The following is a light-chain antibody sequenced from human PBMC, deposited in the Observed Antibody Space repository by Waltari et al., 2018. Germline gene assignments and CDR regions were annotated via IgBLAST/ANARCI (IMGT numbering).Light chain of an antibody. Sequence: DIQMTQSPSSLSASVGDRVTTTCRASQTINKYLNWYHQKPGKAPKVLISVVSYLHTGVPSRFSGSGSGTDFTLTISSLQPEDFATYYCQQSDSLPLTFAGGTKVEIK. V-gene: IGKV1-39*01. CDR3: QQSDSLPLT. J-gene: IGKJ4*01. CDR1: QTINKY. CDR2: VVS.